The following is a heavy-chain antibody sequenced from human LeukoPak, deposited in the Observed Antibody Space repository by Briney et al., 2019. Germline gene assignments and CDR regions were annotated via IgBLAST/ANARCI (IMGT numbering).Heavy chain of an antibody. V-gene: IGHV3-21*01. Sequence: GGSLRLSCAASGFTFSSYSMNWVRQAPGKGLEWVSSISSSSSYIYYADSVKGRFTISRDNAKNSLYLQMNSLRAEDTAVYYCARDGPSGNYDSSHYYYYYYMDVWGKGTTVTISS. CDR2: ISSSSSYI. CDR3: ARDGPSGNYDSSHYYYYYYMDV. D-gene: IGHD3-22*01. J-gene: IGHJ6*03. CDR1: GFTFSSYS.